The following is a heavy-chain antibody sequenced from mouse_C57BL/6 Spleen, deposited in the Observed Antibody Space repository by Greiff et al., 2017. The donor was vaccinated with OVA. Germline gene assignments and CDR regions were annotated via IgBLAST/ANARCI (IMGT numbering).Heavy chain of an antibody. Sequence: VQLKQSGPELVKPGASVKMSCKASGYTFTDYNMHWVKQSHGKSLEWIGYINPNNGGTSSNQKFTGKATLTVNKSSSTAYMELRSLTSEDSAVYYCARSHDYGDYAMDDWGQGTSVTVSS. J-gene: IGHJ4*01. CDR2: INPNNGGT. V-gene: IGHV1-22*01. D-gene: IGHD2-4*01. CDR3: ARSHDYGDYAMDD. CDR1: GYTFTDYN.